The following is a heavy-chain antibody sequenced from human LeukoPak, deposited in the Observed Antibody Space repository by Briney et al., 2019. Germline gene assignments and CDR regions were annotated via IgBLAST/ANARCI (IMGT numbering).Heavy chain of an antibody. V-gene: IGHV4-59*02. J-gene: IGHJ4*02. D-gene: IGHD5/OR15-5a*01. Sequence: SETLSLTCTVSGASVTTSHWNWVRQPPGKGLEWIGNVDYNGGTKYNPSLKSRVTMSLDTSKNQFSLKLKFVTAADTALYYCARGFYEPFDRWGQGALVTVSS. CDR1: GASVTTSH. CDR2: VDYNGGT. CDR3: ARGFYEPFDR.